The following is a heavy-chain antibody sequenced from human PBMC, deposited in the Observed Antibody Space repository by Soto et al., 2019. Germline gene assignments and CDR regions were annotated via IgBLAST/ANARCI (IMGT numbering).Heavy chain of an antibody. CDR2: IYTIGST. CDR3: ARGIVDFWSGRHYFDY. D-gene: IGHD3-3*01. Sequence: PSETLSLTCTVSGGSISYYLSWIRQPAGKGLEWIGRIYTIGSTNYNPSLKSRVTMSIDTSKNQFSLKLTSVTAADTAVYFCARGIVDFWSGRHYFDYWGQGTLVTVSS. CDR1: GGSISYY. V-gene: IGHV4-4*07. J-gene: IGHJ4*02.